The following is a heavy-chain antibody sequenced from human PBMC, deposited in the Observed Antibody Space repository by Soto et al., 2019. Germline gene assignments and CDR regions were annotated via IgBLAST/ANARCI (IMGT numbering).Heavy chain of an antibody. CDR3: ATGGILTPGKRGLCDS. CDR2: ISKDGNDE. Sequence: QVQLVESGGGVVQPGTSLGLSCVVSGVSFTSHAMHWVRQAPGKGLEWVAGISKDGNDEFYADSVKGRFTISRDNSKNLLYLKITSLEPGDRGVYFCATGGILTPGKRGLCDSGGKGTLVTVSS. J-gene: IGHJ4*02. D-gene: IGHD3-9*01. CDR1: GVSFTSHA. V-gene: IGHV3-30*03.